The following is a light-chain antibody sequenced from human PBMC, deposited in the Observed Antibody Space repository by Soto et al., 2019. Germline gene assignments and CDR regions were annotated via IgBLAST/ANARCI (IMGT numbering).Light chain of an antibody. CDR3: QQYMSFWT. CDR1: QSISSR. J-gene: IGKJ1*01. V-gene: IGKV1-5*03. CDR2: KAS. Sequence: DIQMTQSPSTLSASVGDRVTITCRASQSISSRLAWFQQKPGKAPKLLIYKASSLESGVPSRFSGSGSGTEFTLTISSLQPDDFATYYCQQYMSFWTLGQGTKVDIK.